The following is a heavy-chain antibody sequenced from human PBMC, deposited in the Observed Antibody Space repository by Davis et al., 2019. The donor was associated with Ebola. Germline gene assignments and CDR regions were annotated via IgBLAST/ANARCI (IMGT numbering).Heavy chain of an antibody. CDR1: GFTVSSNY. V-gene: IGHV3-53*01. J-gene: IGHJ4*02. CDR2: IYSGGST. Sequence: GESLKISCAASGFTVSSNYMIWVRQAPGKGLEWVSVIYSGGSTYYADSVKGRFTISRDTSKNTLDLQMNSLRAEDTAVYYCAKDIRAEDIVVVPAATSGWGQGTLVTVSS. D-gene: IGHD2-2*01. CDR3: AKDIRAEDIVVVPAATSG.